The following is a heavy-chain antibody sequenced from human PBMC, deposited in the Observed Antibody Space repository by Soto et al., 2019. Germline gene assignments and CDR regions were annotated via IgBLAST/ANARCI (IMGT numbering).Heavy chain of an antibody. CDR3: ARDLKTGTTSDYYYGMDV. J-gene: IGHJ6*02. CDR2: INHSGST. D-gene: IGHD1-1*01. Sequence: SETLSLTWAVYGGSFSGYYCSWIRQPPGKVLEWIGEINHSGSTNYNPSLKSRVTISVDTSKNQFSLKLSSVTAADTAVYYFARDLKTGTTSDYYYGMDVWGQGTTVTVSS. CDR1: GGSFSGYY. V-gene: IGHV4-34*01.